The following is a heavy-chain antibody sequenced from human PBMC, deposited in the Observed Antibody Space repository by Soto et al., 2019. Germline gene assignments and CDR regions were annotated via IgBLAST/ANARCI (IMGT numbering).Heavy chain of an antibody. V-gene: IGHV4-31*03. CDR2: IYYSGST. D-gene: IGHD3-3*01. J-gene: IGHJ6*02. CDR3: ARERGYDFWSGFPPYYYGMDV. CDR1: GGSISSGGYY. Sequence: SETLSLTCTVSGGSISSGGYYWSWIRQHPGKGLEWIGYIYYSGSTYYNPSLKSRVTISVDTSKNQFSLKLSSVTAADTAVYYCARERGYDFWSGFPPYYYGMDVWGQGTTVTVPS.